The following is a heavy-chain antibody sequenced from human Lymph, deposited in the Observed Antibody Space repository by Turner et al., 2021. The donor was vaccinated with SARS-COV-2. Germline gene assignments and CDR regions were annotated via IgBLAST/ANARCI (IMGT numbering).Heavy chain of an antibody. D-gene: IGHD3-16*01. J-gene: IGHJ4*02. CDR2: ISGSGART. CDR3: AKSPLGEDYFDY. Sequence: EVQLLESGGDLVQPGGSLILSCAASGFTFSNYAMSWVRQAPGKGLEWVSDISGSGARTYYEDYVKGRFTISRDNSKNTLFLQMNSLRADDTAIYCCAKSPLGEDYFDYWGQGTLVTVSS. CDR1: GFTFSNYA. V-gene: IGHV3-23*01.